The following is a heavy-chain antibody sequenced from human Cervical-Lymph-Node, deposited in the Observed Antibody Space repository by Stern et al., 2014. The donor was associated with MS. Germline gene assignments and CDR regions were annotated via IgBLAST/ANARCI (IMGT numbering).Heavy chain of an antibody. CDR3: ARDLIVVVPAAIREQSNNYYYYGMDV. J-gene: IGHJ6*02. CDR2: INPSGGST. D-gene: IGHD2-2*01. V-gene: IGHV1-46*03. CDR1: GYTFTSYY. Sequence: VQLVQSGAEVKKPGASVKVSCKASGYTFTSYYMHWVRQAPGQGLEWMGIINPSGGSTSYAQKFQGRVTMTRDTSTSTVYMELSSLRSEDTAVYYCARDLIVVVPAAIREQSNNYYYYGMDVWGQGTTVTVSS.